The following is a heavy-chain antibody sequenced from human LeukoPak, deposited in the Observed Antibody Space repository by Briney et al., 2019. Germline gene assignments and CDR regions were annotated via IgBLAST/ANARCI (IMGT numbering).Heavy chain of an antibody. V-gene: IGHV4-4*09. CDR3: AAIGERYCSSTSCYTNAFDI. Sequence: PSETLSLTCTVSGGSISSYYWSWIRQPPGKGLEWIGCIYTSGSTNYNPSLKSRVTMSVDTSKNQFSLKLSSVTAADTAVYYCAAIGERYCSSTSCYTNAFDIWGQGTMVTVSS. D-gene: IGHD2-2*02. CDR1: GGSISSYY. J-gene: IGHJ3*02. CDR2: IYTSGST.